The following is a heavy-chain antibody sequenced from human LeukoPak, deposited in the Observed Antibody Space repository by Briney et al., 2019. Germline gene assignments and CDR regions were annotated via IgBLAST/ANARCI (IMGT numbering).Heavy chain of an antibody. CDR1: GFTFSDYY. V-gene: IGHV3-11*03. CDR3: ARCGTPNNYYGYGVDD. D-gene: IGHD2-15*01. CDR2: ISVSGSYT. J-gene: IGHJ6*02. Sequence: GGSLRLSCAASGFTFSDYYMSWIRQAPGKGLEWISYISVSGSYTNYADSVKGRFTISRDNAKNSLYLQMISLRAEDTAVYYCARCGTPNNYYGYGVDDWGQGTTVIVSS.